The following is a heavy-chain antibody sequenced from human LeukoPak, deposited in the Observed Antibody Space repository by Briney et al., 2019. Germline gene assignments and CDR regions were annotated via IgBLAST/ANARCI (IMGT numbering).Heavy chain of an antibody. CDR2: IYDSGST. CDR3: AIVLVDSSGYYITHYFDY. Sequence: SETLSLTCTVSGGSIRSSYYYWGWLRQPPGTGLEWIGSIYDSGSTYYNPSLKSRVTISVDTSKNQFSLKLSSVTAADTAVYYCAIVLVDSSGYYITHYFDYWGQGTLVTVSS. CDR1: GGSIRSSYYY. V-gene: IGHV4-39*07. D-gene: IGHD3-22*01. J-gene: IGHJ4*02.